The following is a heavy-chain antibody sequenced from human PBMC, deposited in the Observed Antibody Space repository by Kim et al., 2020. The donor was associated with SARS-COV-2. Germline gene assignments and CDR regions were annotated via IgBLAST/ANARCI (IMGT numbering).Heavy chain of an antibody. V-gene: IGHV5-10-1*01. CDR3: AKQPSLDYYYGMDV. Sequence: GESLKISCKGSGYSFTSYWISWVRQMPGKGLEWMGRIDPSDSYTNYSPSFQGHVTISADKSISTAYLQWSSLKASDTAMYYCAKQPSLDYYYGMDVWGQGTTVTVSS. CDR1: GYSFTSYW. D-gene: IGHD1-1*01. CDR2: IDPSDSYT. J-gene: IGHJ6*02.